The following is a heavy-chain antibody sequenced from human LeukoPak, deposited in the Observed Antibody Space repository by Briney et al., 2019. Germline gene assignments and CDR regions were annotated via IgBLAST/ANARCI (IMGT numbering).Heavy chain of an antibody. CDR3: AKTRLLIVSPFDY. V-gene: IGHV3-48*01. CDR2: ISSSSSTI. D-gene: IGHD3-10*01. CDR1: GFTFSSYS. J-gene: IGHJ4*02. Sequence: PGGSLRLSCAASGFTFSSYSMNWVRQAPGKGLEWVSYISSSSSTIYYADSVKGRFTISRDNAKNSLYLQMNSLRAEDTAVYYCAKTRLLIVSPFDYWGQGTLVTVSS.